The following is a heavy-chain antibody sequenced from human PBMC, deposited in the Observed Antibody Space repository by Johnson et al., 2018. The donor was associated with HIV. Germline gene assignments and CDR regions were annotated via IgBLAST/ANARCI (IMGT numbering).Heavy chain of an antibody. Sequence: VQLVESGGGFVQPGGSLRLSCAASGFTFSFYWMHWVRQVPGKGLVWVSRINSDGSSTSYADSVKGRFTISRDNAKNTLYLQVNSLRAEDTALYYCARAGPYCSGGSCYSPDAFDIWGQGTMVTVSS. CDR3: ARAGPYCSGGSCYSPDAFDI. J-gene: IGHJ3*02. V-gene: IGHV3-74*01. CDR1: GFTFSFYW. D-gene: IGHD2-15*01. CDR2: INSDGSST.